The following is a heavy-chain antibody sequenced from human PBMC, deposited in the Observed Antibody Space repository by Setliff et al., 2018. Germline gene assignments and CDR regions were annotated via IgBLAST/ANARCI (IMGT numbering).Heavy chain of an antibody. D-gene: IGHD1-26*01. Sequence: GGSLRLSCAASGFTFDDYVMSWVRQAPGKGLEWVSDINRNGGRIGYADPVKGRFTISRDNAKNSLYLQMNSLGAEDTAVYYCTTDSWEPNYYYYYYMDVWGKGTTVTVSS. CDR1: GFTFDDYV. J-gene: IGHJ6*03. CDR3: TTDSWEPNYYYYYYMDV. V-gene: IGHV3-20*04. CDR2: INRNGGRI.